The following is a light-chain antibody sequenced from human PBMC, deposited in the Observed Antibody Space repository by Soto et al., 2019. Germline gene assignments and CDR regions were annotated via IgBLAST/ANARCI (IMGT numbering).Light chain of an antibody. Sequence: IVLTQSPGTLSLSPGVRATLSCRASQSVISTYLAWYQQKPGKAPRLLIYGASTRATGIPDRFSGSGSGTDFTLTISRLEPEDFAVYYCQQYGNSRGTFGPGTKVDSK. CDR2: GAS. CDR3: QQYGNSRGT. V-gene: IGKV3-20*01. CDR1: QSVISTY. J-gene: IGKJ3*01.